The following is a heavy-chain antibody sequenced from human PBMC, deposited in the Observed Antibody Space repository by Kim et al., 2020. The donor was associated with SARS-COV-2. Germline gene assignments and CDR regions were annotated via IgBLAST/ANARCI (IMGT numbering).Heavy chain of an antibody. Sequence: GGSLRLSCAASGFTFSSYGMHWVRQAPGKGLEWVAVISYDGSNKYYADSVNGRFTISRDNSKNTLYLQMNSLRAEDRAVYYCAKDIVVVPAAIGYYGMDVWGHGTTVTVSS. V-gene: IGHV3-30*18. CDR1: GFTFSSYG. CDR2: ISYDGSNK. CDR3: AKDIVVVPAAIGYYGMDV. D-gene: IGHD2-2*01. J-gene: IGHJ6*02.